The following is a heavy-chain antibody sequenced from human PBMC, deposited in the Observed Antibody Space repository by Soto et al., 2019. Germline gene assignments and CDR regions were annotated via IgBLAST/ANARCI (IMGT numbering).Heavy chain of an antibody. Sequence: PGGSLRLSCAASGFTFSSYAMHWVRQAPGKGLEWVAVISYDGSNKYYADSVKGRFTISRDNSKNTLYLQMNSLRAEDTAVYYCARDWGEYSSSWYYNYYYGMDVWGQGTTVTVSS. D-gene: IGHD6-13*01. J-gene: IGHJ6*02. CDR2: ISYDGSNK. CDR3: ARDWGEYSSSWYYNYYYGMDV. V-gene: IGHV3-30-3*01. CDR1: GFTFSSYA.